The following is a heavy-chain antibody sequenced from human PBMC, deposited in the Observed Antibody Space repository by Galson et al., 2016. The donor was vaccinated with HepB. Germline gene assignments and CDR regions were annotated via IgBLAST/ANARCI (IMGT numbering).Heavy chain of an antibody. CDR3: ARDLLTDF. V-gene: IGHV1-18*04. J-gene: IGHJ4*02. CDR1: GFTLSSYG. CDR2: ISTYKGNT. Sequence: SVKVSCKASGFTLSSYGISWVRQAPGQGLEWMGWISTYKGNTNYAQKFQGRVTVTTDTSTNTAYMELRSLRSADTAIYYCARDLLTDFWGQGTLVTVSS.